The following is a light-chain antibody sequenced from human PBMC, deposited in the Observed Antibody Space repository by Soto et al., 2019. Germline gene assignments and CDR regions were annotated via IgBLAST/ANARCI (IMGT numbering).Light chain of an antibody. CDR2: GAS. CDR3: QQYDNWPT. CDR1: QSVSGK. Sequence: EIVMTQSPATLSVSPGERATLSCRASQSVSGKLAWYQQKPGQAPRLLISGASTRATGIPARFSGSGSGTEFTLTISSLQSEDFAVYYCQQYDNWPTLGQGTKVEIK. V-gene: IGKV3-15*01. J-gene: IGKJ1*01.